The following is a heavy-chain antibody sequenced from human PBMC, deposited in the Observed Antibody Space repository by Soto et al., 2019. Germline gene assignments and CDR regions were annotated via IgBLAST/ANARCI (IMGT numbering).Heavy chain of an antibody. V-gene: IGHV3-9*01. CDR3: ANFIVATR. Sequence: EVQLVESGGGLVQPGRSLRLSCAASGFTFDDYAMHWVRQAPGKGLEWVSGISWNSGSIGYADSVKGRFTISRDNAKNSLYLHMNSLRAEDTALYYCANFIVATRWGQGTLVTVSS. CDR2: ISWNSGSI. CDR1: GFTFDDYA. D-gene: IGHD5-12*01. J-gene: IGHJ4*02.